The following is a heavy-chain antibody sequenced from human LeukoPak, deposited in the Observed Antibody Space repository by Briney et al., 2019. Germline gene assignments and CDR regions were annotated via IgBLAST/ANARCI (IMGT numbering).Heavy chain of an antibody. CDR3: ARDPPWTLNGYNPYYFDY. V-gene: IGHV3-21*01. Sequence: GGSLRLSCAASGFTFSSYSMNWVRQAPGKGLEWVSSISSSSSYIYYADSVKGRFTISRDNAKNSLYLQMNSLRAEDTAVYYCARDPPWTLNGYNPYYFDYWGQGTLVTVSS. CDR1: GFTFSSYS. D-gene: IGHD5-24*01. J-gene: IGHJ4*02. CDR2: ISSSSSYI.